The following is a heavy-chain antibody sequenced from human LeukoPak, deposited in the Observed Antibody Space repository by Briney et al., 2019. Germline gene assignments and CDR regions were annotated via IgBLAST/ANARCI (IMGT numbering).Heavy chain of an antibody. CDR1: GYDFTIYW. V-gene: IGHV5-51*01. Sequence: GESLKTSCKGSGYDFTIYWIAWVRQMPGKGLEWMGIIYPGDSDTRYSPSFQGQVTISADKSISTAYLQWSSLKASDTAMYYCARHDRGYYFGLDVWGQGTTVTVSS. CDR2: IYPGDSDT. CDR3: ARHDRGYYFGLDV. J-gene: IGHJ6*02.